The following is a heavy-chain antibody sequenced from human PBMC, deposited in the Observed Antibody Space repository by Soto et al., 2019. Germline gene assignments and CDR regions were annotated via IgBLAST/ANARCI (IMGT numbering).Heavy chain of an antibody. Sequence: SETLSLTCTVSGGSVSGDYWSWIRQPPGKGLEWIGYIYYGGTTLYNPSLKSRVTISVDTSNNQFSLNLRSMTPSDTAVYYCTRHDVVTLIRHGMGVRGQGTTVTVSS. CDR1: GGSVSGDY. D-gene: IGHD2-21*02. CDR2: IYYGGTT. CDR3: TRHDVVTLIRHGMGV. J-gene: IGHJ6*02. V-gene: IGHV4-59*02.